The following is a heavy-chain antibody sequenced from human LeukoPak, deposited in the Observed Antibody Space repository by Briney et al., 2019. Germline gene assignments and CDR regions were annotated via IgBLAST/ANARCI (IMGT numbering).Heavy chain of an antibody. J-gene: IGHJ3*02. D-gene: IGHD1-26*01. CDR3: AREDWELLGYDAFDI. Sequence: GASVKVSCKASGYTFTGYYMHWVRQAPGQGLEWMGWINPNSGGTNYAQKFQGRVTMTRDTSISTAYMELSRLRSDDTAVYYCAREDWELLGYDAFDIWGQGTMVTVSS. CDR1: GYTFTGYY. CDR2: INPNSGGT. V-gene: IGHV1-2*02.